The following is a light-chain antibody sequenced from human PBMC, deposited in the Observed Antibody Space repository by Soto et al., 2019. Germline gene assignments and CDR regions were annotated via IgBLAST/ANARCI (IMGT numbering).Light chain of an antibody. CDR3: QQYYNWPRT. V-gene: IGKV3-15*01. J-gene: IGKJ1*01. CDR2: GAS. CDR1: QSVGNN. Sequence: RVMTQSPGTLSVSPWESATLSCRASQSVGNNLAWYQQKPGQAPRLLIFGASARPTGIPARISGSGSGTEFTLTISSLRSEDFAVYFCQQYYNWPRTFGQGTKVDIK.